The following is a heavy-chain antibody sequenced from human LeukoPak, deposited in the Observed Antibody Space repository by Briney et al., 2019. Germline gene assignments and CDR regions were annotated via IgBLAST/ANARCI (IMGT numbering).Heavy chain of an antibody. D-gene: IGHD2-2*01. J-gene: IGHJ6*02. Sequence: PSETLSLTCAVHGGFNGYHWSWIRQSPGKGLEWIGEITYNGVTNYNPSLKVTISVDTSKSLFSLKLSSVTAADTAVYFCTRSGLTGMRTYPRTPSYYCGMDVWGQGTAVTVSS. CDR3: TRSGLTGMRTYPRTPSYYCGMDV. CDR1: GGFNGYH. V-gene: IGHV4-34*01. CDR2: ITYNGVT.